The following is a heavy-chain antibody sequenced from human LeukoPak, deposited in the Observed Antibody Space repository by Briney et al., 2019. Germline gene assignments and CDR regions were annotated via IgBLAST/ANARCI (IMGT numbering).Heavy chain of an antibody. CDR1: GYTFTGYY. CDR3: ARSTSPWYGGDY. J-gene: IGHJ4*02. V-gene: IGHV1-2*02. Sequence: ASVKVSCKASGYTFTGYYMHWVRQTPGQGLEWMGWINPNSGGTNYAQKFQGRVTMTRDTSISTAYMELSRLRSDDTAVYYCARSTSPWYGGDYWGQGTLVTVSS. D-gene: IGHD3-10*01. CDR2: INPNSGGT.